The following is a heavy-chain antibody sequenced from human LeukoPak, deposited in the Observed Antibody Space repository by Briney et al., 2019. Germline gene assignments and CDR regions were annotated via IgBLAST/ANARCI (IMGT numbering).Heavy chain of an antibody. CDR3: ARGLTSYYDFWSGNPPPAY. Sequence: GGSLRLSCAASGFTFSSYAMHRVRQAPGKGLEWVAVISYDGSNKYYADSVEGRFTISRDNSKNTLYLQMNSLRAEDTAVYYCARGLTSYYDFWSGNPPPAYWGQGTLVTVSS. D-gene: IGHD3-3*01. J-gene: IGHJ4*02. V-gene: IGHV3-30-3*01. CDR2: ISYDGSNK. CDR1: GFTFSSYA.